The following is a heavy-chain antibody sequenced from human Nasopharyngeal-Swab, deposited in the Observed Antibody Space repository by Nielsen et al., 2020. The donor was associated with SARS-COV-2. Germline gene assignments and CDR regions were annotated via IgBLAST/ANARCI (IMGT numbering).Heavy chain of an antibody. J-gene: IGHJ6*02. CDR2: ISWNSGSI. D-gene: IGHD2-15*01. V-gene: IGHV3-9*01. Sequence: PGKGLEWVSGISWNSGSIGYADSVKGRFTISRDNAKNSLYLQMNSLRAEDTALYYCAKVVAAHYYYYGMDVWGQGTTVPSP. CDR3: AKVVAAHYYYYGMDV.